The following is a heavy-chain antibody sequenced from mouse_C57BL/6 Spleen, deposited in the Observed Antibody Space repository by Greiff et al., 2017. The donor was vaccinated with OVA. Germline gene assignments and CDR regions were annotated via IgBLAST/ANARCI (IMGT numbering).Heavy chain of an antibody. D-gene: IGHD1-1*01. J-gene: IGHJ1*03. Sequence: SGSELRSPGSSVKLSCKDFDSEVFPIAYMSWVRQKPGHGFEWIGGILPSIGRTIYGEKFEDKATLDADTLSNTAYLELNSLTSEDSAIYYCARNIYYYGSSYWYFDVWGTGTTVTVSS. CDR2: ILPSIGRT. CDR1: DSEVFPIAY. CDR3: ARNIYYYGSSYWYFDV. V-gene: IGHV15-2*01.